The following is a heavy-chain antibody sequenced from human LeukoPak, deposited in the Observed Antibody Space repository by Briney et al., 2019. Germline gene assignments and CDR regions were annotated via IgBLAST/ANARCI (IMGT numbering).Heavy chain of an antibody. CDR1: GFTFSSYA. Sequence: PGRSLRLSCAASGFTFSSYAMHWVRQAPGKGLEWVAIISYDGSNKYYSDSVKGRFTVSRDDSKNTLYLQMNSLRAEDTAVYYCARELTTYLVTATHRPSYWGQGTLVTVSS. D-gene: IGHD2-15*01. V-gene: IGHV3-30*04. CDR2: ISYDGSNK. CDR3: ARELTTYLVTATHRPSY. J-gene: IGHJ4*02.